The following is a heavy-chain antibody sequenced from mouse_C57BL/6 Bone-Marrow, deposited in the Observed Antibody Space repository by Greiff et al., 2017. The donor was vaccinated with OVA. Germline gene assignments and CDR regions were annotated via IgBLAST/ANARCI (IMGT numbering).Heavy chain of an antibody. CDR3: ANSMKRYFDV. Sequence: QVHVKQPGAELVKPGASVKMSCKASGYTFTSYWITWVKQRPGQGLEWIGDIYPGSGSTNYNEKFKSKATLTVDTSSSTAYMQLSSLTSEDSAVYYCANSMKRYFDVWGTGTTVTVSS. CDR2: IYPGSGST. V-gene: IGHV1-55*01. D-gene: IGHD2-10*02. CDR1: GYTFTSYW. J-gene: IGHJ1*03.